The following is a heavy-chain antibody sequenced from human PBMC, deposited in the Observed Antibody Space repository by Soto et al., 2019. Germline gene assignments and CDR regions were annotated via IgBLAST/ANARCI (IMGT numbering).Heavy chain of an antibody. CDR2: ISSSGSTI. CDR1: GFTFSDYY. Sequence: KPGGSLRLSXAASGFTFSDYYMSWIRQAPGKGLEWVSYISSSGSTIYYADSVKGRFTISRDNAKNSLYLQMNSLRAEDTAVYYCARDLEDYGSGSYYGAADAFDIWGQGTMVTVSS. D-gene: IGHD3-10*01. CDR3: ARDLEDYGSGSYYGAADAFDI. V-gene: IGHV3-11*01. J-gene: IGHJ3*02.